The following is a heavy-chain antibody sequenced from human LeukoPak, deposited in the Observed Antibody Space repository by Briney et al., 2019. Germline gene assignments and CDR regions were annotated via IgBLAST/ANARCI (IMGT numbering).Heavy chain of an antibody. V-gene: IGHV3-9*03. D-gene: IGHD6-13*01. CDR1: GFTFDDYA. J-gene: IGHJ3*01. CDR3: AKDRQKGSSLTAAGDAFDV. Sequence: PPGGSLRLSCIGSGFTFDDYAMHWVRQVPGKGLEWVSGISWASGSLAYADSVKGRFTVSRDNAKNSLYLQMNSLRSEDMALYYCAKDRQKGSSLTAAGDAFDVWGHGTMVIVSS. CDR2: ISWASGSL.